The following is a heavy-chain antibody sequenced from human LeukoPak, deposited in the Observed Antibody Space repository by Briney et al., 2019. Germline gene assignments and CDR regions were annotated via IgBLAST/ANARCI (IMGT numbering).Heavy chain of an antibody. CDR3: ARGEGYGGIYGMDV. Sequence: GGSLRLSCAASGFTFYDYAMHWVRQAPGKGLEWVSLISWDGGSTYYADSVKGRFTISRDNSKNSLYLQMNSLRAEDTAVYYCARGEGYGGIYGMDVWGQGTTVTVSS. D-gene: IGHD4-23*01. J-gene: IGHJ6*02. V-gene: IGHV3-43D*03. CDR1: GFTFYDYA. CDR2: ISWDGGST.